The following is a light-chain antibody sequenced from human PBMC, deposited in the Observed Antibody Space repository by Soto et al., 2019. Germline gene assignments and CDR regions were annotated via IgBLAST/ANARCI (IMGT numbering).Light chain of an antibody. CDR3: QQSYSTRFS. V-gene: IGKV1-39*01. Sequence: DILMTQSPSSLSASVGDRVTITCRASQSISRYLTWYQHKPGRAPNLLIYAASSLQSGVPSRFSGSGSGTEFTLTISSLTPEDFATYYCQQSYSTRFSFGPGTKVEI. CDR2: AAS. CDR1: QSISRY. J-gene: IGKJ3*01.